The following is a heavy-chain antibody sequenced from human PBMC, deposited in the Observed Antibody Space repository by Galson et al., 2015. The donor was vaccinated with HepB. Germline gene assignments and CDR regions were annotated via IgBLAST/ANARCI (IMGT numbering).Heavy chain of an antibody. CDR2: ISGSATST. CDR1: GFTFTTYA. V-gene: IGHV3-23*01. Sequence: SLRLSCAASGFTFTTYAMSWVRQAPGKGLEWVSGISGSATSTYYADSVKGRFIISRDNSKNKLYLQMNSLRAEDTAVYYCAKPSPYYYDSSGYHYYYGVDVWGQGTTVTVSS. CDR3: AKPSPYYYDSSGYHYYYGVDV. D-gene: IGHD3-22*01. J-gene: IGHJ6*02.